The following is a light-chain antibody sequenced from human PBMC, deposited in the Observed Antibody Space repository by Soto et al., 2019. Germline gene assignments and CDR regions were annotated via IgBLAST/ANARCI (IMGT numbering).Light chain of an antibody. Sequence: AIQVTQSPSSLSASVGDRVTMTCRASQDIRGALAWYQQKSGKPPNLLISDVSTLEGGVPSRFSGSGSGTEFTLTISSLQPEDFGTYYCQQFNSYPNTFGLGTRLEIK. CDR3: QQFNSYPNT. V-gene: IGKV1-13*02. J-gene: IGKJ5*01. CDR2: DVS. CDR1: QDIRGA.